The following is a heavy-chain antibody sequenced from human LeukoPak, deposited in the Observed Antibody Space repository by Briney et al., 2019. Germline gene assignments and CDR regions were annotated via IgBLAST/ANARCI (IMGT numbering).Heavy chain of an antibody. Sequence: SETLSLTCTVSGGSISSYYWSWIRQPPGKGLEWIGYIYYSGGTNYNPSPKSRVTISVDTSKNQFSLKLSSVTAADTAVYYCARGAGSWELLFDYWGQGTLVTVSS. D-gene: IGHD1-26*01. CDR1: GGSISSYY. V-gene: IGHV4-59*01. CDR2: IYYSGGT. CDR3: ARGAGSWELLFDY. J-gene: IGHJ4*02.